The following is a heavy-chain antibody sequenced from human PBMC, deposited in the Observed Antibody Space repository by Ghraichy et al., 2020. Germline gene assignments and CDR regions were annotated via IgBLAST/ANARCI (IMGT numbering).Heavy chain of an antibody. Sequence: GSLRLSCAASGFTFSSYGMHWVRQAPGKGLEWVAVIWYDGSNKYYADSVKGRFTISRDNSKNTLYLQINSLRAEDTALYYCARDIAAGYGMDVWGQGTTVTVSS. CDR2: IWYDGSNK. J-gene: IGHJ6*02. CDR3: ARDIAAGYGMDV. CDR1: GFTFSSYG. V-gene: IGHV3-33*01. D-gene: IGHD6-25*01.